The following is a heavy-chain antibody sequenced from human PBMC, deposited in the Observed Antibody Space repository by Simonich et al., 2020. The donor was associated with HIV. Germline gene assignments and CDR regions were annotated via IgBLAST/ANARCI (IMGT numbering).Heavy chain of an antibody. CDR2: IKQDGSEK. CDR1: GFTFSSYW. Sequence: EVQLVESGGGLVQPGGSLRLSCAASGFTFSSYWMSWVRQAPGGGLEGVANIKQDGSEKYYVDSVKGRLTISRDNAKNSLYLQMNSLRAEDTAVYYCARDGTGTTPGVDIWGQGTMVTVSS. CDR3: ARDGTGTTPGVDI. D-gene: IGHD1-1*01. J-gene: IGHJ3*02. V-gene: IGHV3-7*01.